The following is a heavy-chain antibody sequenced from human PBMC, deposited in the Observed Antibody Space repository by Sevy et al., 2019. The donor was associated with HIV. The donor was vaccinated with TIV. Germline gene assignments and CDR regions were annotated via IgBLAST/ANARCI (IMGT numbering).Heavy chain of an antibody. CDR1: GFSVSSHA. D-gene: IGHD6-19*01. V-gene: IGHV3-30*04. J-gene: IGHJ4*02. CDR2: LSYDGSTQ. Sequence: GGSLRLSCAASGFSVSSHAMHWVRQAPGNGLEWVALLSYDGSTQYYADSVKGRFSISRDNSKNILYLQMNSLRPADTALYYCTRDAGYSVGWYPSNYWGQGTLVTVSS. CDR3: TRDAGYSVGWYPSNY.